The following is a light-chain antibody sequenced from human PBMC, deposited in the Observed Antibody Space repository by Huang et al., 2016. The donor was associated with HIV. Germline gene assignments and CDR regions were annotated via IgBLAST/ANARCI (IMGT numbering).Light chain of an antibody. CDR3: QQYFDVPWT. CDR2: WAS. Sequence: IVMTQSPDSLAVSLGETATINCKSSQRLLFRSNNKNDLAWYQQKPGQPPTLRMAWASTRGSGVPSRFSGGGSGTDFTLTISSLQAEDVAVYCCQQYFDVPWTFGRGTKVEIK. CDR1: QRLLFRSNNKND. J-gene: IGKJ1*01. V-gene: IGKV4-1*01.